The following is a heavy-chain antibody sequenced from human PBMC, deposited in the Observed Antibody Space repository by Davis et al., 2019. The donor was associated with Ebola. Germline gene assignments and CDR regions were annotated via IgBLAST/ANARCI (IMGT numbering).Heavy chain of an antibody. V-gene: IGHV4-61*05. CDR2: VFYTGGT. J-gene: IGHJ4*02. Sequence: SETLSLTCTVSGGSISSSSYYWGWIRQPPGKGLEWIGYVFYTGGTNYNPSLKSRVTISMDTSKNQFSLKLSSVTAADTAVYYCARMGLSSGYYFFDYWGQGTLVTVSS. CDR3: ARMGLSSGYYFFDY. D-gene: IGHD6-19*01. CDR1: GGSISSSSYY.